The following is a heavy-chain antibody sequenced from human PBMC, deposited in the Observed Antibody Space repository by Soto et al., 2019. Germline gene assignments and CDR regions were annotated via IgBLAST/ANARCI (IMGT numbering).Heavy chain of an antibody. CDR2: ISGSGGST. J-gene: IGHJ5*02. Sequence: GGSLRLSCAASGFTFSSYAMSWVRQAPGKGLEWVSAISGSGGSTYYADSVKGRFTISRDNSKNTLYLQMNSLRAEDTAVYYCAKDRRYYDILTGYQPGPFDPWGQGTLVTVSS. V-gene: IGHV3-23*01. D-gene: IGHD3-9*01. CDR1: GFTFSSYA. CDR3: AKDRRYYDILTGYQPGPFDP.